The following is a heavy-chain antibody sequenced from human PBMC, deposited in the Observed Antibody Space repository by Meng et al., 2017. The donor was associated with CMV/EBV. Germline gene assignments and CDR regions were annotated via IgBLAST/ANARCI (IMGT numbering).Heavy chain of an antibody. V-gene: IGHV1-69*05. CDR1: GGTFSSYA. Sequence: SVKVSCKASGGTFSSYAISWVRQAPGQGLEWMGGIIPIFGTANYAQKFQGRVTITTDESTSTAYMELSSLRSEDTAVYYCARDEKSRSNYYYYYGMDVWGQGTTVTVS. CDR2: IIPIFGTA. CDR3: ARDEKSRSNYYYYYGMDV. D-gene: IGHD1-26*01. J-gene: IGHJ6*02.